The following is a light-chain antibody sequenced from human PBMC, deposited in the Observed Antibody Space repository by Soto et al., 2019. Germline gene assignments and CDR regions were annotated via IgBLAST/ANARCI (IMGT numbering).Light chain of an antibody. CDR3: CSYSRSDSLL. CDR1: TSDVGSYNY. CDR2: DVS. Sequence: QSVLTQPRSVSGSPGESVTISCSGTTSDVGSYNYVSWYQQYPGKAPKVMIYDVSERPSEVPVRFSGSKSGNTASLTISGLQAEDEVEYFCCSYSRSDSLLFGGGTKLTVL. V-gene: IGLV2-11*01. J-gene: IGLJ2*01.